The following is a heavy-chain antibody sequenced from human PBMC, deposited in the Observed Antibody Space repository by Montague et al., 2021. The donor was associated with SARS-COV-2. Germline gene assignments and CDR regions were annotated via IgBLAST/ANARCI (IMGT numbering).Heavy chain of an antibody. CDR3: VRDPAPSGSGTFYDY. J-gene: IGHJ4*02. CDR2: VYYSRSS. D-gene: IGHD1-26*01. Sequence: SETLSLTCTVSGDSVSHDFWTWIRQPPGKGLEWIGHVYYSRSSSYNPSLRGRVSIAADTSKNQFSLRLSTVTAADTAIYYCVRDPAPSGSGTFYDYWGQGTLVAVSS. CDR1: GDSVSHDF. V-gene: IGHV4-59*02.